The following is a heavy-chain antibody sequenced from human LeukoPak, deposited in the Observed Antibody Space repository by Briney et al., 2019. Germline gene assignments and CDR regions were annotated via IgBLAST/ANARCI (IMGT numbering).Heavy chain of an antibody. Sequence: GRPLRLSCAASGFTFSSYAMHWVRQAPGKGLEWVAVISYDGSNKYYADSVKGRFTISRDNSKNTLYLQMNSLRAEDTAVYYCARERRVYCSSTSCPVGMDVWGKGPRSPSPQ. D-gene: IGHD2-2*01. CDR1: GFTFSSYA. V-gene: IGHV3-30*04. CDR3: ARERRVYCSSTSCPVGMDV. J-gene: IGHJ6*01. CDR2: ISYDGSNK.